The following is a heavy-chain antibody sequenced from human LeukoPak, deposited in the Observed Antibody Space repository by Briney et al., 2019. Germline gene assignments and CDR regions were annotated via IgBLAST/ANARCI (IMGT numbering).Heavy chain of an antibody. CDR2: IIPIFGTA. J-gene: IGHJ6*03. CDR1: GGTFSSYA. D-gene: IGHD1-26*01. Sequence: ASVKVSCKASGGTFSSYAISWVRQAPGQGLEWMGGIIPIFGTANYAQKFQGRVTITADNSTSTAYMELSSLRSEDTAVYYCARGMVATGYYYMDVWGKGTTVTVSS. CDR3: ARGMVATGYYYMDV. V-gene: IGHV1-69*06.